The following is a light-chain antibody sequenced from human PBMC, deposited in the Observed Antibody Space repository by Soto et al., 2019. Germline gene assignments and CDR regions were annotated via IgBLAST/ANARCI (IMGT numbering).Light chain of an antibody. CDR1: SSDVGGYHY. J-gene: IGLJ2*01. V-gene: IGLV2-8*01. CDR2: EVT. CDR3: SSYAGRNNVV. Sequence: QSVLTQPPSASGSPGQSVTISCTGTSSDVGGYHYVSWYQQHPGKAPKLMIHEVTKRPSVVPDRFSGSKSGNTASRTVSGLQGEDEADYYCSSYAGRNNVVFGGGTKLTVL.